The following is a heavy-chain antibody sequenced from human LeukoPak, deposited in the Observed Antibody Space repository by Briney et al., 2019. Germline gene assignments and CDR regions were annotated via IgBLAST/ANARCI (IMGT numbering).Heavy chain of an antibody. CDR3: ARASSSWYFDY. CDR1: GGTFSSYA. J-gene: IGHJ4*02. CDR2: IIPILGIA. V-gene: IGHV1-69*04. D-gene: IGHD6-13*01. Sequence: SVKVSCKASGGTFSSYAISWVRQAPGQGLEWMGRIIPILGIANYAQKFQGRVTITADKSTSTAYMELSSLRSEDTAVYYCARASSSWYFDYWGQGTLVTVSS.